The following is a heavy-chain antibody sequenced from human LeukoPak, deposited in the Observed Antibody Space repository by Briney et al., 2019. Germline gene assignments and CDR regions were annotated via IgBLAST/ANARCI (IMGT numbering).Heavy chain of an antibody. CDR1: GFTLSTYD. V-gene: IGHV3-21*06. CDR3: ARGGYSSSSYFYYYMDV. Sequence: PGGSLRLSCAASGFTLSTYDMHSVRQAPGKGLEWVSYISSSSSNIYDADSMKGRFTLSRDNTKNSLYLQMNSLRDEDTAVYYCARGGYSSSSYFYYYMDVWGKGTTVTVSS. D-gene: IGHD6-6*01. J-gene: IGHJ6*03. CDR2: ISSSSSNI.